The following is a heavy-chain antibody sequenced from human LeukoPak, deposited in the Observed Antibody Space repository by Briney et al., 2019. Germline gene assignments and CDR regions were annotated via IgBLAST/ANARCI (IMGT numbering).Heavy chain of an antibody. CDR2: IYYSGST. J-gene: IGHJ3*02. V-gene: IGHV4-59*08. CDR3: VRHLSAGRPAFDI. D-gene: IGHD2-15*01. CDR1: GGSINSYY. Sequence: PSETLSLTCTVSGGSINSYYWSWIRQPPGKGLEWIGYIYYSGSTNYNPSLKSRVTISVVTSNNKFSLKLTSLTAADTAVYYCVRHLSAGRPAFDIWGQGTMVTVSS.